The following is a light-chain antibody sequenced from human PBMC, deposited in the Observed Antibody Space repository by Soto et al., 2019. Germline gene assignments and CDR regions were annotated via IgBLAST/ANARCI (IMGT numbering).Light chain of an antibody. CDR2: GNN. CDR3: QSYDNSLTGLHV. Sequence: QSVLTQPPSVSGAPGQRVTISCTGSSSNIGAGYDVHWYQHLPGTAPKLLIYGNNYRPSGVPDRFSGSKSGTSASLAITGLQAGDEADYYCQSYDNSLTGLHVFGTGTKLTVL. CDR1: SSNIGAGYD. V-gene: IGLV1-40*01. J-gene: IGLJ1*01.